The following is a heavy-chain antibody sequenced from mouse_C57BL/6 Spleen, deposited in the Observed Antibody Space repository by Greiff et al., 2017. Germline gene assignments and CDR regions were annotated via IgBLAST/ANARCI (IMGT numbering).Heavy chain of an antibody. CDR3: ARDSFYDDDVGYAMDY. CDR2: INYDVGST. J-gene: IGHJ4*01. CDR1: GFTFSDSY. Sequence: EVKLVESEGGLVQPGSSMKLSCTASGFTFSDSYMAWVRQVPEKGLEWVANINYDVGSTYYMDSLKSRFIISRDNAKNILFLQMSSLKTEDTATYYCARDSFYDDDVGYAMDYWGQGTLVTVS. D-gene: IGHD2-4*01. V-gene: IGHV5-16*01.